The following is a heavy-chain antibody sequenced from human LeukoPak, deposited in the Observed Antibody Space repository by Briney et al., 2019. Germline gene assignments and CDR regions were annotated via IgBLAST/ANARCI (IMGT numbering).Heavy chain of an antibody. CDR1: GYTFTGYY. D-gene: IGHD2-2*01. CDR2: INPNSGGT. Sequence: ASVKVSCQASGYTFTGYYRHWVRQAPGQGLEWMGWINPNSGGTNYAQKFQGRVTMNRDTPISTAYMELSRLRSDDTAEYYCARETGYCSSTSCYSRYNWFHPWGQGTLLTVSS. J-gene: IGHJ5*02. CDR3: ARETGYCSSTSCYSRYNWFHP. V-gene: IGHV1-2*02.